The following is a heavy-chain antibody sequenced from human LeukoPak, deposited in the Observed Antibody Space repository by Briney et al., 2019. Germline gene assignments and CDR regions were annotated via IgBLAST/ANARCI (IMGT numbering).Heavy chain of an antibody. CDR3: AFSSYYLQGNYYYMDV. CDR1: GYTFTDYY. CDR2: IKPNSGGT. Sequence: ASVKVSCKASGYTFTDYYMHWVRQAPGQGPEWMGWIKPNSGGTSYTQKFQGRVTMTRDTSISTAYMELSRLRSDDTAVYYCAFSSYYLQGNYYYMDVWGKGTTVTVSS. V-gene: IGHV1-2*02. J-gene: IGHJ6*03. D-gene: IGHD1-26*01.